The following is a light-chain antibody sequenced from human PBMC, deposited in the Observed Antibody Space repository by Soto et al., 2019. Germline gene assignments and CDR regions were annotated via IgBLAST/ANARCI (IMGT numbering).Light chain of an antibody. CDR1: SSDIGAYDY. Sequence: QSALTQPASVSGSPGQSITISCTGTSSDIGAYDYVSWYQQHPGKAPKFIIYGVSSRPSGVSPRFSGSKSGNTASLTISGLQAEDEADYFCTSFTSSNIVVFGGGTQLTVL. CDR2: GVS. CDR3: TSFTSSNIVV. V-gene: IGLV2-14*03. J-gene: IGLJ2*01.